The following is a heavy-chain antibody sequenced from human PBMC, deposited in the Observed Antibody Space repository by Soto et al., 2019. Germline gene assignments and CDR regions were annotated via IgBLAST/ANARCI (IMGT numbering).Heavy chain of an antibody. D-gene: IGHD1-7*01. CDR2: IRSTGGST. Sequence: VGSLRLSCADSGFIFSNYAMSWVRQAPGKGPQWVSSIRSTGGSTNYADSVKGRFTISRDNSENTLHLQMNNLRAEDTAVYYCAKDLQIGTTGWFDPWGQGTLVTVSS. V-gene: IGHV3-23*01. CDR1: GFIFSNYA. CDR3: AKDLQIGTTGWFDP. J-gene: IGHJ5*02.